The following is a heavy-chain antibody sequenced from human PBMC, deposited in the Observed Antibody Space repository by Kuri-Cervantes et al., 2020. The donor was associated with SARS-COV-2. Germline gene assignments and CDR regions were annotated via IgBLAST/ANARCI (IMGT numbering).Heavy chain of an antibody. V-gene: IGHV5-51*01. D-gene: IGHD1-1*01. CDR1: GYSFTSYC. CDR2: IYPEDSET. J-gene: IGHJ6*02. Sequence: KVSCKGSGYSFTSYCIGWVRQMPGKGLEWMGIIYPEDSETRYSPSFQGQVTISADKSISTAYLQWNSLKASDTAVYYCARPQYVYICTYYYYYSMDVWGQGTTVTVSS. CDR3: ARPQYVYICTYYYYYSMDV.